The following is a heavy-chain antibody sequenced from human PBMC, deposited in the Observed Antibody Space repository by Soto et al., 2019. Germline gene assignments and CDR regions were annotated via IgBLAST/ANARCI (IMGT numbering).Heavy chain of an antibody. CDR3: ATLFSPSRGDWYSHFDH. D-gene: IGHD2-21*01. J-gene: IGHJ4*02. CDR1: EFAFSSYA. Sequence: EVQLLESGGGLVQPGGSLRLSCADSEFAFSSYAMSWVRHAPGKGLEWVSAISSSGGSTFYPDSVRGRFTISRDNSKNTVYLQMSSLRADDTALYYCATLFSPSRGDWYSHFDHWGRGTLVTVSS. V-gene: IGHV3-23*01. CDR2: ISSSGGST.